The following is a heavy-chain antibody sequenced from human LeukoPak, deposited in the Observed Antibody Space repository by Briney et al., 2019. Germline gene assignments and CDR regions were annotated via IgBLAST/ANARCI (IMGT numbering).Heavy chain of an antibody. CDR2: MYYSGST. D-gene: IGHD2-2*01. CDR3: ARGQLHLDY. CDR1: GGSFSGYY. Sequence: SETLSLTCAVYGGSFSGYYWSWIRQPPGKGLEWIGYMYYSGSTNYNPSLKSRVTISVDTSKNQFSLKLSSVTAADTAVYYCARGQLHLDYWGQGTLVTVSS. J-gene: IGHJ4*02. V-gene: IGHV4-59*01.